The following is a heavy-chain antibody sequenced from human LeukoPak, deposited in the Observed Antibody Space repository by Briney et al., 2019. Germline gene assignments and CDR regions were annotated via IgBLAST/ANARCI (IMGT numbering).Heavy chain of an antibody. Sequence: GGSLRLSCAASGFTFSQYWMNWVRQAPGKGPEWVANIKPDGSDQYYVDSVKGRFTISRDNAKTSLSLQMNSLRAEDTAMYYCASQNFVNWGQGTLVTVSS. CDR1: GFTFSQYW. D-gene: IGHD1-7*01. CDR3: ASQNFVN. J-gene: IGHJ4*02. V-gene: IGHV3-7*05. CDR2: IKPDGSDQ.